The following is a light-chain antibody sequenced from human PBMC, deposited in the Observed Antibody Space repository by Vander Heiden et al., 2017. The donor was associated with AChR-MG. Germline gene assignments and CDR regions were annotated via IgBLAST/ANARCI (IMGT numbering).Light chain of an antibody. Sequence: DIQMTQSPSSLSASVGDRLTITCRASQTITTYFNWYQQRPGKAPKLLIYAASSLQSGVQSRFSGSGSGTEFTLTISSLQPEDFATYYCQQSFTPLWTFGQGTKVEIK. CDR3: QQSFTPLWT. CDR2: AAS. CDR1: QTITTY. J-gene: IGKJ1*01. V-gene: IGKV1-39*01.